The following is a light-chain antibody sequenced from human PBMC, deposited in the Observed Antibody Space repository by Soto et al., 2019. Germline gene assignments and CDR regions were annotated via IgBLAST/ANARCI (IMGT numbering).Light chain of an antibody. V-gene: IGKV3-20*01. CDR2: GAS. CDR1: QSVSSN. Sequence: EIVMTQSPATVSVSPGERVTLSCRASQSVSSNLAWYQQKPCQAPRLLIYGASSRATGIPDRFSGSGSGTDFTLTISRLEPEDFAVYYCQQYGSSPLTFGGGTKVDIK. J-gene: IGKJ4*01. CDR3: QQYGSSPLT.